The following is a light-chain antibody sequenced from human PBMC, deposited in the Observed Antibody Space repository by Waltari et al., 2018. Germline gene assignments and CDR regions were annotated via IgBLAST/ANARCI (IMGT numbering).Light chain of an antibody. Sequence: QSVLTQPPSASGTPGQRVPIPCSGSSSTIERNPVHWYQQLPGTAPKLLIYRNSLRPSGVPDRFSGSQSGTSASLAISGLQSEDEATYYCAAWDDRMNGRGVFGGGTKVTVL. CDR2: RNS. CDR1: SSTIERNP. J-gene: IGLJ3*02. V-gene: IGLV1-44*01. CDR3: AAWDDRMNGRGV.